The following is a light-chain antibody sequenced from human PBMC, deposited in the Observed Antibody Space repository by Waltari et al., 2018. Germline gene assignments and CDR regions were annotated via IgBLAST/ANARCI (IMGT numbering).Light chain of an antibody. CDR2: AAS. CDR3: QQSYSTLGT. Sequence: DIQMTQSPSSLSASVGDRVTITCRASQSISSYLNWYQQKPGKAPKLLIYAASSLQSGVPSMFNGSGSGTDFTLTISSLQPKDFATYYCQQSYSTLGTFGQGTKLEIK. V-gene: IGKV1-39*01. CDR1: QSISSY. J-gene: IGKJ1*01.